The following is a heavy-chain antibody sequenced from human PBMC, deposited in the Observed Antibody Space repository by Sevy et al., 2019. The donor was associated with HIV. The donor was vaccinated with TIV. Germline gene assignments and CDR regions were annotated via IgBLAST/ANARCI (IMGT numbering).Heavy chain of an antibody. CDR2: FDPEDGER. Sequence: ASVKVSCKVSGYTLTKLSMHWVRQAPGKGLEWMGSFDPEDGERIYAQNFLGRVTMSEDTSTDTAYMDLGSLRSDDTAVYYCAATREYYYGNSGYFDYWGQGTLVTVSS. V-gene: IGHV1-24*01. CDR1: GYTLTKLS. D-gene: IGHD3-22*01. J-gene: IGHJ4*02. CDR3: AATREYYYGNSGYFDY.